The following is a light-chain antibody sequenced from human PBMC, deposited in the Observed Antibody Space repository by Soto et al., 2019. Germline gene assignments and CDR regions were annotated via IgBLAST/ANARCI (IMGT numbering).Light chain of an antibody. CDR3: QQRHMWPIT. CDR2: DAY. Sequence: VLTQSPVTLSLSPGERATLSCRASQSFRGLLAWYQQKPGQAHRLLIYDAYNRATGIPPRFSGSGSGTDFTLTISSLEPEDSAVYYCQQRHMWPITFGQGTRLEMK. J-gene: IGKJ5*01. CDR1: QSFRGL. V-gene: IGKV3-11*01.